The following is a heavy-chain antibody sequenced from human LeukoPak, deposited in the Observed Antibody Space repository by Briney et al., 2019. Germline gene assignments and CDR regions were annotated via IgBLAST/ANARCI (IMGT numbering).Heavy chain of an antibody. CDR1: GGSFSGYY. J-gene: IGHJ4*02. D-gene: IGHD3-22*01. Sequence: SETLSLTCAVYGGSFSGYYWSWIRQPPGKGLEWIGEINHSGSTNYNPSLKSRVTISVDTSKNQFSLKLSSVTAADTAVYYCARGRADHYYDSSGYYYGFDYWGQGTLVTIPS. CDR3: ARGRADHYYDSSGYYYGFDY. V-gene: IGHV4-34*01. CDR2: INHSGST.